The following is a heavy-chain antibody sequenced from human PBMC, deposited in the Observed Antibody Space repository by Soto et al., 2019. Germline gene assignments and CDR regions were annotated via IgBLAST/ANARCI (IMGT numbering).Heavy chain of an antibody. CDR3: ARDREWLGNNYYGMDV. J-gene: IGHJ6*02. CDR2: IIPIFGTA. Sequence: GASVKVSCKASGGTFSSYAISWVRQAPGQGLEWMGGIIPIFGTANYAQKFQGRVTITADESTSTAYMELSSLRSEDTAVYYCARDREWLGNNYYGMDVWGQGTTVTVSS. CDR1: GGTFSSYA. V-gene: IGHV1-69*13. D-gene: IGHD6-19*01.